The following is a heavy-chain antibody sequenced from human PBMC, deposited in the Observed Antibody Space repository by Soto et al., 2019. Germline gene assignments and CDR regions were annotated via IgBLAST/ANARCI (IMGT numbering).Heavy chain of an antibody. CDR1: GFTFSDYY. J-gene: IGHJ3*02. V-gene: IGHV1-2*04. CDR3: ARDLTGTGYDAFDI. CDR2: INPDSGGT. D-gene: IGHD3-9*01. Sequence: ASVKVSCKASGFTFSDYYIHWLRQAPGQGPEWMGLINPDSGGTRFAQKFQGWVTMTRDTSINTAYMELSRLRFNDTAVYYCARDLTGTGYDAFDIXG.